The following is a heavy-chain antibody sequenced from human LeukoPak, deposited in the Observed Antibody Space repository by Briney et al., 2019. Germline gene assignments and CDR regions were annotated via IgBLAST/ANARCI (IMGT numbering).Heavy chain of an antibody. V-gene: IGHV3-7*01. D-gene: IGHD3-9*01. Sequence: GGSLRLSCAASGFTFSSYWMSWVRQAPGKGLEWVANIKQDGSEKYYVDSVKGRFTISRDNAKNSLYLQMNSLRAEDTAVYYCARDNDLLRYFDWPLDYWGQGTLVTVSS. J-gene: IGHJ4*02. CDR3: ARDNDLLRYFDWPLDY. CDR2: IKQDGSEK. CDR1: GFTFSSYW.